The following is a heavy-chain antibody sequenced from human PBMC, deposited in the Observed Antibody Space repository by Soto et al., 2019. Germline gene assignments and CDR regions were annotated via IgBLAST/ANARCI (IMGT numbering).Heavy chain of an antibody. CDR3: TIGFGNFWAFDY. Sequence: GGSLRLSCAASGFSFSTYGMHWVRQAPGKGLEWVAFISNDGSNKYYADSVKGRFTISRDNSKNTLYLQMNSLRAEDTAVYYSTIGFGNFWAFDYWGQGTLFTVSS. CDR1: GFSFSTYG. J-gene: IGHJ4*02. CDR2: ISNDGSNK. D-gene: IGHD1-7*01. V-gene: IGHV3-30*03.